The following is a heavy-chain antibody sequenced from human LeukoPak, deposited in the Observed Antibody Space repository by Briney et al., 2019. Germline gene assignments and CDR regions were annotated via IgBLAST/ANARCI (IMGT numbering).Heavy chain of an antibody. CDR1: GFTFSSYE. CDR3: ARVNQGAFDI. J-gene: IGHJ3*02. V-gene: IGHV3-48*03. CDR2: ISSSGSTI. Sequence: GGSPRLSCAASGFTFSSYEMNWVRQAPGKGLEWVSYISSSGSTIYYADSVKGRFTISRDNAKNSLYLQMNSLRAEDTAVYYCARVNQGAFDIWGQGTMVTVSS.